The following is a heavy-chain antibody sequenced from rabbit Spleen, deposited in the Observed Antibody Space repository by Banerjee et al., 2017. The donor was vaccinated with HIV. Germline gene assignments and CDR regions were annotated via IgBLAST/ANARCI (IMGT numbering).Heavy chain of an antibody. V-gene: IGHV1S45*01. Sequence: QEQLVESGGGLVKPGASLTLTCMASGFSLSYNAMCWVRQAPGKGLEWIACINTGSGTTWYASWVNGRFTISKSSSTTVDLKMTSLTAADTATYFCAKDNGAAVTGNLWGQGTLVTVS. CDR2: INTGSGTT. CDR3: AKDNGAAVTGNL. D-gene: IGHD2-1*01. CDR1: GFSLSYNA. J-gene: IGHJ4*01.